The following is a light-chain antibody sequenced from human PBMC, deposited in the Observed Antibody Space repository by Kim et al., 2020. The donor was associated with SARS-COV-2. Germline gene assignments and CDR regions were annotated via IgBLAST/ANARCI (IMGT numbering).Light chain of an antibody. J-gene: IGLJ7*01. CDR2: SND. CDR3: VAWDDSLNGSV. V-gene: IGLV1-44*01. Sequence: QSVLTQPPSASGTPGQRVTISCSGSSSNIGSNVVNWYQQLPGTAPKLLIYSNDYRPSRVPDRFSGSKSGTSASLAISGLQSEDEADYYCVAWDDSLNGSVFGGGTQLTVL. CDR1: SSNIGSNV.